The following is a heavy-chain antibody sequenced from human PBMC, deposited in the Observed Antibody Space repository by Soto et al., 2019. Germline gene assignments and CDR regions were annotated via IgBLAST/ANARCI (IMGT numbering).Heavy chain of an antibody. CDR3: VRDGTKTLRDRFDP. D-gene: IGHD1-1*01. CDR2: IYATGTT. J-gene: IGHJ5*02. V-gene: IGHV4-4*07. CDR1: GASISGFY. Sequence: SETLSLTCTVSGASISGFYWRWIRNSAGKGLEWIGRIYATGTTDYNPSLKSRVMMSVDTSKKQFSLKLGSVTAADTAVYYCVRDGTKTLRDRFDPWGQGISVTVSS.